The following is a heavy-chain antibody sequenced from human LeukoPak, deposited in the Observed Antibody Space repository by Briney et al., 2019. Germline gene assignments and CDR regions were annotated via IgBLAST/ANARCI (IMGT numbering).Heavy chain of an antibody. CDR1: GFTFSSYG. V-gene: IGHV3-30*18. CDR3: ANGIFDY. CDR2: ISYDGSNK. Sequence: SGGSLRLSCAASGFTFSSYGMHWVRQALGKGLEWVAVISYDGSNKYYADSVKGRFTISRDNSKNTLYLQMNSLRAEDTAVYYCANGIFDYWGQGTLVTVSS. D-gene: IGHD1-26*01. J-gene: IGHJ4*02.